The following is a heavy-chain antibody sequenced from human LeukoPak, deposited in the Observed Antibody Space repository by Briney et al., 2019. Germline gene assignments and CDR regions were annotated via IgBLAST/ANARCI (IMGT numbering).Heavy chain of an antibody. J-gene: IGHJ5*02. V-gene: IGHV1-46*01. Sequence: GASVKVSCKASGYTFTSYYMHWLRQAPGQGLEWMGIINPSGGSTSYAQKFQGRVTMTRDTSTSTVYMELSSLRSEDTAVYYCARDPTPIWFGELYWFDPWGQGTLVTVSS. CDR1: GYTFTSYY. D-gene: IGHD3-10*01. CDR3: ARDPTPIWFGELYWFDP. CDR2: INPSGGST.